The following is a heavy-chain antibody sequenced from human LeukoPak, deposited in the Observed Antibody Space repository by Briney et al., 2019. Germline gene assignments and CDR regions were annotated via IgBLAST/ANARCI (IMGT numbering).Heavy chain of an antibody. CDR1: GYSFTSYY. V-gene: IGHV1-46*01. D-gene: IGHD3-22*01. Sequence: ASVKVSCKTSGYSFTSYYIHWVRQAPGQGLEWMGMINPSGGSTNYAQTFQGRVTMTRDMSTSTVYMELSSLRSEDTAVYYCARVHHYFDIAFDYWGQGTLVTVSS. CDR3: ARVHHYFDIAFDY. J-gene: IGHJ4*02. CDR2: INPSGGST.